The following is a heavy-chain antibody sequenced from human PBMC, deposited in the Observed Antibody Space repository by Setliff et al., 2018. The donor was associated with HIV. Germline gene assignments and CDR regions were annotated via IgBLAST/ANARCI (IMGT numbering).Heavy chain of an antibody. CDR3: ARLLMPRGFSYGSYYYYGMDV. Sequence: PGESLKISCKGSGYSFTTYWIGWVRQMPGKGLEWMGMIYPGDSDTRYSPSFQGQVTISADKSISTAYLQWSSLKASDTAMYCCARLLMPRGFSYGSYYYYGMDVWGQGTAVTVSS. J-gene: IGHJ6*02. D-gene: IGHD5-18*01. CDR1: GYSFTTYW. V-gene: IGHV5-51*01. CDR2: IYPGDSDT.